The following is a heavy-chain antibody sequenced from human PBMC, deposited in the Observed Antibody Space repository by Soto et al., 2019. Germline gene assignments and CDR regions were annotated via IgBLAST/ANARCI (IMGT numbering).Heavy chain of an antibody. J-gene: IGHJ4*02. CDR1: GYTFTNCY. CDR2: ISGFNENT. CDR3: ARLNRGY. D-gene: IGHD3-10*01. V-gene: IGHV1-18*04. Sequence: ASVKVSCKASGYTFTNCYISWVRQAPGLGLEWMAWISGFNENTNYAQKLQGRVTMTTDTSTSTAYMELRSLRSDDTAVYYCARLNRGYWGQGTLVTVSS.